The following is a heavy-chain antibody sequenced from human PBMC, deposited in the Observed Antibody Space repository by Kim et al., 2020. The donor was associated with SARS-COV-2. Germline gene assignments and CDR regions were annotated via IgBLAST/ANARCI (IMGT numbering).Heavy chain of an antibody. CDR1: GFTFSSYW. CDR3: AREGPTGPPPDYYYYGMDV. Sequence: GGSLRLSCAASGFTFSSYWMSWVRQAPGKGLEWVANIKQDGSEKYYVDSVKGRFTISRDNAKNSLYLQMNSLRAEDTAVYYCAREGPTGPPPDYYYYGMDVWGQGTTVTVSS. CDR2: IKQDGSEK. V-gene: IGHV3-7*01. J-gene: IGHJ6*02.